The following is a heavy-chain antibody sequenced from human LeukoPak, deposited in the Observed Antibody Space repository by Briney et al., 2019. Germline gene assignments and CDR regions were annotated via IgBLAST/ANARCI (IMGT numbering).Heavy chain of an antibody. V-gene: IGHV4-59*01. J-gene: IGHJ4*02. D-gene: IGHD3-10*01. Sequence: PSETLSLTCTVSGGSISSYCWSCIRQPPGKGLEWIGYIYYSGSTNYNPSLKSRVTISVDTSKNQFSLKLSSVTAADTAVYYCARGTYGSGCYLPSYYFDYWGQGTLVTVSS. CDR1: GGSISSYC. CDR3: ARGTYGSGCYLPSYYFDY. CDR2: IYYSGST.